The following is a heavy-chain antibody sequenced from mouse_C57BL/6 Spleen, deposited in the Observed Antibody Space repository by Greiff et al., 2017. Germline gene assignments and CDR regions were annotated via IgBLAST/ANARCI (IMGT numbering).Heavy chain of an antibody. CDR2: ISSGGSYT. V-gene: IGHV5-6*01. J-gene: IGHJ2*01. Sequence: EVQVVESGGDLVKPGGSLKLSCAASGFTFSSYGMSWVRQTPDKRLEWVAIISSGGSYTYYPDSVKGRFTISRDNAKNTLYLQMSSLKSEDTAMYYCARHEDGSSLYWGQGTTLTVSS. CDR3: ARHEDGSSLY. CDR1: GFTFSSYG. D-gene: IGHD1-1*01.